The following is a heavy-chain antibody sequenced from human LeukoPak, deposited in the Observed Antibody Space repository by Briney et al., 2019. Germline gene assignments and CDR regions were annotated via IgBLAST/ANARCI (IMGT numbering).Heavy chain of an antibody. V-gene: IGHV1-2*02. J-gene: IGHJ4*02. CDR3: ARIFPNYYDSSATAGYFDY. Sequence: ASVKVSCKASGYTFTGYYMHWVRQAPGQGLEWMGWINPNSGGTNYAQKFQGRVTMTRDTSTSTVYMELSSLRSEDTAVYYCARIFPNYYDSSATAGYFDYWGQGTLVTVSS. CDR1: GYTFTGYY. CDR2: INPNSGGT. D-gene: IGHD3-22*01.